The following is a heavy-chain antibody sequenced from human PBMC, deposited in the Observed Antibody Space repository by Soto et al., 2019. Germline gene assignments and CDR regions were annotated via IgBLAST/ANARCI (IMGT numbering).Heavy chain of an antibody. V-gene: IGHV3-30-3*01. J-gene: IGHJ4*02. D-gene: IGHD6-13*01. Sequence: QVQLVESGGGVVQPGRSLRLSCAASGFTFSSYAMHWVRQAPGKGLEWVAVISYDGSNKYYADSVKGRFTISRDNSKNTLYLQMNSLRAEDTAVYYCARDGSPLGYISAAGLDYWGQGPLVTVSS. CDR1: GFTFSSYA. CDR3: ARDGSPLGYISAAGLDY. CDR2: ISYDGSNK.